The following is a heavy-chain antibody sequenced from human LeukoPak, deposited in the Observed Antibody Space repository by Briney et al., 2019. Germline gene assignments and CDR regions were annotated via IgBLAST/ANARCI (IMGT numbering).Heavy chain of an antibody. J-gene: IGHJ5*02. Sequence: GGSLRLSCAASGFTFSTYEMNWVRQAPGKGLEWVSYISSTGSNIYYADSVKGRFTISRDNAKNSLYLLMNSLRTEDTAVYYCARGLVVPAAHAKGAHNWFDPWGQGTLVTVSS. V-gene: IGHV3-48*03. CDR3: ARGLVVPAAHAKGAHNWFDP. CDR1: GFTFSTYE. CDR2: ISSTGSNI. D-gene: IGHD2-2*01.